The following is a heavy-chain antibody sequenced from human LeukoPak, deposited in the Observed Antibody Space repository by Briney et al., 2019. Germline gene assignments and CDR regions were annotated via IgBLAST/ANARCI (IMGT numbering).Heavy chain of an antibody. J-gene: IGHJ4*02. Sequence: SETLSLTCTVSGGSISSYYWSWIRQPPGKGLEWIGYIYYSGSTNYNPSLKSRVTISVDTSKNQFSLKLSSVTAADTAVYYCARDVVGGGNFDYWGQGILVTVSS. CDR3: ARDVVGGGNFDY. V-gene: IGHV4-59*01. CDR1: GGSISSYY. CDR2: IYYSGST. D-gene: IGHD1-26*01.